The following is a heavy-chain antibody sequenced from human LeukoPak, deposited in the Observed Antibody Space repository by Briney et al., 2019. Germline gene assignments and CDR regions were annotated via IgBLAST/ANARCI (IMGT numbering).Heavy chain of an antibody. J-gene: IGHJ4*02. CDR3: ARETEGMATRY. CDR2: IKQDGSEK. D-gene: IGHD5-24*01. Sequence: GGSLRLSCAASGFTFSSYWMSWVRQAPGKGLEWVANIKQDGSEKYYVDSVKGRFTISRDNAKNSLYLQMNSLRAKDTAVYYCARETEGMATRYWGQGTLVTVSS. CDR1: GFTFSSYW. V-gene: IGHV3-7*01.